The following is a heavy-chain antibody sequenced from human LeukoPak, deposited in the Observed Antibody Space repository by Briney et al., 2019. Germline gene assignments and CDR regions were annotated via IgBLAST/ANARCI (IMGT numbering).Heavy chain of an antibody. D-gene: IGHD2-2*01. CDR1: GFTFSSYW. J-gene: IGHJ4*02. CDR3: ATDNVYCSRTSCYQTFDY. Sequence: GGSLRLSCAAPGFTFSSYWMSWVRQAPGKGLEWVAIIKQDGSERYYVDSVKGRFTISRDNSRNSLHLQMDILRAEDTAVYYCATDNVYCSRTSCYQTFDYWGQGTLVTVPS. CDR2: IKQDGSER. V-gene: IGHV3-7*01.